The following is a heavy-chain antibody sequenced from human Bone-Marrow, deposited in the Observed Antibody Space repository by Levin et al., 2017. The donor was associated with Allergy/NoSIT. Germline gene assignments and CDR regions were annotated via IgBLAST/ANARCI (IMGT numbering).Heavy chain of an antibody. CDR2: ISYDGSNK. D-gene: IGHD4-17*01. CDR1: GFTFSSYG. V-gene: IGHV3-30*18. J-gene: IGHJ6*03. Sequence: GGSLRLSCAASGFTFSSYGMHWVRQAPGKGLEWVAVISYDGSNKYYADSVKGRFTISRDNSKNTLYLQMNSLRAEDTAVYYCAKEFLGKYGDYAGYYYYYYMDVWGKGTTVTVSS. CDR3: AKEFLGKYGDYAGYYYYYYMDV.